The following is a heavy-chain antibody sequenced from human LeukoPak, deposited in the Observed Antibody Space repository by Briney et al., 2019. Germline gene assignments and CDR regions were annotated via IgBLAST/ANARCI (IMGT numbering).Heavy chain of an antibody. Sequence: SETLSLTCTVSGGSISSFYWSWIRQPPGKGLEWIGYIYYSGSTNYNPSLKSRVTISVDTSKNQFSLKLSSVTAADTAVYYCARAPSNSGYSWFDPWGQGTLVTVSS. CDR3: ARAPSNSGYSWFDP. J-gene: IGHJ5*02. D-gene: IGHD5-12*01. V-gene: IGHV4-59*01. CDR2: IYYSGST. CDR1: GGSISSFY.